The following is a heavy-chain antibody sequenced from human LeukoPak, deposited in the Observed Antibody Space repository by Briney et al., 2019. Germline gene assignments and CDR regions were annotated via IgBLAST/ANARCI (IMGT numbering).Heavy chain of an antibody. CDR3: AKGDQWELQSPVDY. CDR2: INSDGSST. J-gene: IGHJ4*02. CDR1: GFTFSSYV. D-gene: IGHD1-26*01. Sequence: GGSLRLSCAASGFTFSSYVMSWARQAPGKGLVWVSRINSDGSSTSYADSVKGRFTTSRDNAKNTLYLQMNSLRAEDTAVYYCAKGDQWELQSPVDYWGQGTLVTVSS. V-gene: IGHV3-74*01.